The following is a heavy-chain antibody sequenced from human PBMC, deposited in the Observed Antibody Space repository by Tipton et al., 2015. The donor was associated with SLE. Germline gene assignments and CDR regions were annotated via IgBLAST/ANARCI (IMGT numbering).Heavy chain of an antibody. J-gene: IGHJ4*02. CDR1: GGSFSGYY. CDR3: ARGISSGWWNY. D-gene: IGHD6-19*01. V-gene: IGHV4-34*01. Sequence: TRSLTCAVYGGSFSGYYGSWIRQPPGKGLEWIGEINHSGSTNYNPSLKSRVTISVDTSKNQFSLKLSSVTAADTAVYYCARGISSGWWNYWGQGNLVTVSS. CDR2: INHSGST.